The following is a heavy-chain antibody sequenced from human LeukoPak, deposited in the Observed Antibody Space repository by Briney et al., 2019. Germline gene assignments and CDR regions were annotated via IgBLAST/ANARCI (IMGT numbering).Heavy chain of an antibody. V-gene: IGHV3-74*01. CDR1: GFTFSSSW. D-gene: IGHD3-16*01. CDR3: ARDPGYESWSPFWGGMDV. CDR2: ITRDGSST. J-gene: IGHJ6*04. Sequence: GGSLRLSCAASGFTFSSSWMHWVRQAPGKGLVWVSRITRDGSSTTYADSVKGRFTTSRDNAKHTLYLQMDSLRDDDMAVYYCARDPGYESWSPFWGGMDVWGNGTTVIVSS.